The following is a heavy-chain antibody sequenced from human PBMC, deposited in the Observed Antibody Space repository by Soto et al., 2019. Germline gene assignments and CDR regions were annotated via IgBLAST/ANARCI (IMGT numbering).Heavy chain of an antibody. V-gene: IGHV2-5*02. J-gene: IGHJ2*01. D-gene: IGHD7-27*01. Sequence: QITLKESGPTLGKPTQTLTLTCTFSGFSLSTSGVGVGWIRQPPEKALEWLALIYWDDDKRYNPSLKSRLTITKDTSKNQVVLTITNMDPVDTATYYCAHRGTGVGTWYFDLWGRGTLVTVSS. CDR3: AHRGTGVGTWYFDL. CDR2: IYWDDDK. CDR1: GFSLSTSGVG.